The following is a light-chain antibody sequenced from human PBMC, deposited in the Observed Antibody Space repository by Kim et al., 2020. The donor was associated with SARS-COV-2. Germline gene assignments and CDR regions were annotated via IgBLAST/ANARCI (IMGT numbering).Light chain of an antibody. CDR3: LLSESGTAV. Sequence: PGGTVTLTSGSSTGPVTRDHWPYWFQQKPDQAPRTLIYDTSSKHSWTPARFSGSLLGGKAALTLSGAQPEDGADYYCLLSESGTAVFGGGTQLTVL. CDR1: TGPVTRDHW. V-gene: IGLV7-46*01. CDR2: DTS. J-gene: IGLJ2*01.